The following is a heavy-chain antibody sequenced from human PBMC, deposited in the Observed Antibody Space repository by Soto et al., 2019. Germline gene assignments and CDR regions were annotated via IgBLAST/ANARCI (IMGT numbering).Heavy chain of an antibody. CDR1: GGSFSGYY. CDR3: ARLSSRSFYY. CDR2: XNXSXXT. J-gene: IGHJ4*02. V-gene: IGHV4-34*01. D-gene: IGHD6-6*01. Sequence: PPEALSLTCAVYGGSFSGYYWSWIRQPPGXGLXXXGEXNXSXXTXXXPSLKSRVTISVDTSKNQFSLKLSSVNAADTAVYYCARLSSRSFYYWGQGTLVTVPQ.